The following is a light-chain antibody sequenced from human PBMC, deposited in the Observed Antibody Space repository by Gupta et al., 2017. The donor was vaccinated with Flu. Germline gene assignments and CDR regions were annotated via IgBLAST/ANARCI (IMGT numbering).Light chain of an antibody. CDR1: SSNLASNH. J-gene: IGLJ3*02. CDR2: EKN. V-gene: IGLV1-51*02. Sequence: SVLTQPPSLSAAPGQKVTISCPGSSSNLASNHVSGYQHLPGKAPKLLMYEKNQRPSGIPDRVSGSKSGTSDTLTIDGIQTGDEAEYYCETWANKLSAWVFGGGTKMTVL. CDR3: ETWANKLSAWV.